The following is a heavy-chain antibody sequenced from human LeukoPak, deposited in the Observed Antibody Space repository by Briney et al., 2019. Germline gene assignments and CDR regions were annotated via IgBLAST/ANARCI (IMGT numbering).Heavy chain of an antibody. D-gene: IGHD3-3*01. V-gene: IGHV4-59*12. CDR3: ARDFWSGQKDV. CDR1: GGSISNYY. Sequence: SETLSLTCTVSGGSISNYYWSWIRQPPGKGLEWIGYISYSGSTNYNPSLKSRVTISVDTSKNQFSLILSSVTAADTAVYYCARDFWSGQKDVWGKGTTVTVSS. CDR2: ISYSGST. J-gene: IGHJ6*04.